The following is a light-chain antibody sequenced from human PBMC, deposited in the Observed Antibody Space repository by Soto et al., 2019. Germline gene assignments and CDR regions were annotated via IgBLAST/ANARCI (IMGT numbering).Light chain of an antibody. Sequence: QSALTQPPSASGSPGQSVTFSCTGTSSDVGASNYVSWYQHHPGKAPKLMIYEVNKRPSGVPNRFSGSKSGNTASLTVSGLQSADEAAYYCSSFAGSNNPVVFGGGTKLTVL. V-gene: IGLV2-8*01. J-gene: IGLJ2*01. CDR3: SSFAGSNNPVV. CDR1: SSDVGASNY. CDR2: EVN.